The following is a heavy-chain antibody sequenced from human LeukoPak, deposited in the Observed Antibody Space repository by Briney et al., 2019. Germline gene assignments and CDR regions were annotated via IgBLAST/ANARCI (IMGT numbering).Heavy chain of an antibody. V-gene: IGHV4-38-2*02. D-gene: IGHD4-23*01. CDR2: IYHSGST. J-gene: IGHJ6*03. Sequence: PSETLSLTCTVSGYSISSGYYWGWIRQPPGKGLEWIGSIYHSGSTYYNPSLKSRVTISVDTSKNQFSLKLSSVTAADTAVYYCARFDYGGTFDYYYYMDVWGKGTTVTVS. CDR3: ARFDYGGTFDYYYYMDV. CDR1: GYSISSGYY.